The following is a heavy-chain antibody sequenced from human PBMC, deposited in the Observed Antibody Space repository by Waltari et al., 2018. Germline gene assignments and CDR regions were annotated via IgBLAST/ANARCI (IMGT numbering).Heavy chain of an antibody. CDR1: GGTFSSYP. J-gene: IGHJ4*02. D-gene: IGHD1-26*01. Sequence: QVQLVQSGAEVKKPGSSVKVSCKAAGGTFSSYPISWVRQAPGQGLEWMGRIIPILGIANYAQKFQGRVTITADKSTSTAYMELSSLRSEDTAVYYCARDQGELLFYDYWGQGTLVTVSS. CDR3: ARDQGELLFYDY. CDR2: IIPILGIA. V-gene: IGHV1-69*09.